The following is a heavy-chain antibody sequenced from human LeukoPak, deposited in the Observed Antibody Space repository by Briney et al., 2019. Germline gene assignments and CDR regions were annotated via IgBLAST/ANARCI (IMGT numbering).Heavy chain of an antibody. CDR3: AQLQGGGGSYSYVDY. Sequence: GESLKISCKGSGYSFTNYWIGWVRQMPGKGLEWMGIIYPGDSDTRYIPSFQGRVTISADKSINTAYLQWTSLKASDSAMYYCAQLQGGGGSYSYVDYWGQGTLVTVSS. CDR2: IYPGDSDT. D-gene: IGHD1-26*01. CDR1: GYSFTNYW. J-gene: IGHJ4*02. V-gene: IGHV5-51*01.